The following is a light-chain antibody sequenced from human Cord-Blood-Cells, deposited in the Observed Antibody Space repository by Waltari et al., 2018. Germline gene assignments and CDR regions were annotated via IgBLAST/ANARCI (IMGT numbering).Light chain of an antibody. V-gene: IGLV2-11*01. J-gene: IGLJ3*02. Sequence: QSALTQPRSVSGSPGQSVTISCTGTSSDVGGYNYVSWYQQHPGKAPKLMIYDVSKRPSGGPDRFSGSTSGNTASLTISGLQAGDEADYYGCSYAGSYTFHGVFGGGTKLTVL. CDR3: CSYAGSYTFHGV. CDR2: DVS. CDR1: SSDVGGYNY.